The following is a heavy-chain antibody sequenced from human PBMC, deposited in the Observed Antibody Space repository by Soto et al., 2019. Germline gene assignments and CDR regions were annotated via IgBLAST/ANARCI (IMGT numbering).Heavy chain of an antibody. J-gene: IGHJ6*02. CDR1: GFTVSSNY. CDR2: IYSGGST. Sequence: GGSLRLSCAASGFTVSSNYMSWVRQAPGKGLEWVSVIYSGGSTYYADSVKGRFTISRDNSKNTLYLQMNSLRAEDTAVYYCARLSYYDSSGYGPTRRGYYYGMDVWGQGTTVTVSS. D-gene: IGHD3-22*01. CDR3: ARLSYYDSSGYGPTRRGYYYGMDV. V-gene: IGHV3-53*01.